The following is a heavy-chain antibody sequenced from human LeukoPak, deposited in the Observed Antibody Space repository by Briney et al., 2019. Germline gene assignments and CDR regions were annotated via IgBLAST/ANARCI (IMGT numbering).Heavy chain of an antibody. Sequence: AGGSLRLSCAASGFTFGSFAMSWVRPAPGKALEWVSYISGSGATIYYADSVKGRFTISRDSSENTLYLQMNSLRPEDTAVYYCAKVTVTTFKSFDYWGQGTLVTVSS. D-gene: IGHD4-11*01. CDR1: GFTFGSFA. CDR3: AKVTVTTFKSFDY. V-gene: IGHV3-23*01. CDR2: ISGSGATI. J-gene: IGHJ4*02.